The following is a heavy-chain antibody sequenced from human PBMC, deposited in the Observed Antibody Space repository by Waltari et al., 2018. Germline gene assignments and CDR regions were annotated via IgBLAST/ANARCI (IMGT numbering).Heavy chain of an antibody. CDR3: AKRGAGELRAFDI. CDR2: VNPSGAAT. D-gene: IGHD1-26*01. J-gene: IGHJ3*02. V-gene: IGHV3-23*01. CDR1: GFSFSNYP. Sequence: EVQLLESGGGLVQPGGSLRLSCAASGFSFSNYPMSWVRQAPGKWLEWVSAVNPSGAATYYPDSVKGRFSISRDNSKNTVSLQMNSLRVEDTAIYYCAKRGAGELRAFDIWGQGTMVTVSS.